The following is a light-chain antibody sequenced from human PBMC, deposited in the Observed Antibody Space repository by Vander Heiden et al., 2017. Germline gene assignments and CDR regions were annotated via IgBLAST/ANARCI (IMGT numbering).Light chain of an antibody. Sequence: QSALTQPASVSGSPGPSITISCTGTSSDVGGYNYVSWYQQHPGKAPKVLIYDVTNRASGVSNRFSGSKSGNTASLTISGLQAEDEADYYCNSYSSSSTSYVFGTGTKVTVL. CDR1: SSDVGGYNY. CDR3: NSYSSSSTSYV. J-gene: IGLJ1*01. CDR2: DVT. V-gene: IGLV2-14*03.